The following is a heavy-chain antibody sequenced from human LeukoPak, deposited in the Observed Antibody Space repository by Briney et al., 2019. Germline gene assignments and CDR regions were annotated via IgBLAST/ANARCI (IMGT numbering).Heavy chain of an antibody. CDR3: ARAEDSSGWYNNY. CDR1: GGSFSGYY. V-gene: IGHV4-34*01. CDR2: VNHSGST. D-gene: IGHD6-19*01. J-gene: IGHJ4*02. Sequence: SETLSLTCAVYGGSFSGYYWSWIRQPPGKGLEWIGEVNHSGSTNYNPSLKSRVTISVDTSKNQFSLKPSSVTAADTAVYYCARAEDSSGWYNNYWGQGTLVTVSS.